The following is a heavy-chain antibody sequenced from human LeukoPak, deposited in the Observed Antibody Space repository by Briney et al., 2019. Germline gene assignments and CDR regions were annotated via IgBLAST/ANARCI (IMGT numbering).Heavy chain of an antibody. D-gene: IGHD4-17*01. CDR3: AKDLIITVTRAPFDY. J-gene: IGHJ4*02. CDR1: GFTFSSYA. Sequence: GGSLRLSCAASGFTFSSYAMSWVRQAPGKGLEWVSAISGSGGSTYYADSVKGRFTISRDNSKNTLYLQMNSLRAEDTAVYYCAKDLIITVTRAPFDYWGQGTLVTVSS. V-gene: IGHV3-23*01. CDR2: ISGSGGST.